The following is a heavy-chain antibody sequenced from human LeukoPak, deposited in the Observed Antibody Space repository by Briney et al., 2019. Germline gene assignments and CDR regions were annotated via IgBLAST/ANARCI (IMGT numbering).Heavy chain of an antibody. J-gene: IGHJ3*02. CDR2: IKQDGSEK. CDR1: GFTFSSYW. CDR3: ARRLISMVTNDAFDI. V-gene: IGHV3-7*02. Sequence: GGSLRLSCAASGFTFSSYWMSWVRQAPGKGLEWVANIKQDGSEKNYVDSGKGRFSISRDNAKNSLYLQMNSLRAEDTAVYYCARRLISMVTNDAFDIWGQGTMVTVSS. D-gene: IGHD3-10*01.